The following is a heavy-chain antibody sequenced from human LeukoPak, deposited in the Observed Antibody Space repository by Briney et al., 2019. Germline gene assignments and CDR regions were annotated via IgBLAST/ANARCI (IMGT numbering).Heavy chain of an antibody. Sequence: GGSLRLSCAASGFTYGMHWVRQAPGKGLEWVSSINTNSNYIYYADSVKGRFTSSRDNAKISLYLQMNSLRADDTAVYYCARVALGVAGVLTFGYWGQGTLVIVSS. CDR2: INTNSNYI. D-gene: IGHD6-19*01. J-gene: IGHJ4*02. V-gene: IGHV3-21*01. CDR3: ARVALGVAGVLTFGY. CDR1: GFTYG.